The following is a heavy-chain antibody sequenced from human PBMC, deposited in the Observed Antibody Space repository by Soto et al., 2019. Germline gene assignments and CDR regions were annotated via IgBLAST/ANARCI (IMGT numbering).Heavy chain of an antibody. CDR3: ARNGYCSGGSCYLDY. CDR1: GGTFSSYS. J-gene: IGHJ4*02. D-gene: IGHD2-15*01. Sequence: SVNVSCNASGGTFSSYSISWVRQAPGQGLEWMGGIIPIFGTANYAQKFQGRVTITADESTSTAYMELSSLRSEDTAVYYCARNGYCSGGSCYLDYWGQGTLVTVSS. V-gene: IGHV1-69*13. CDR2: IIPIFGTA.